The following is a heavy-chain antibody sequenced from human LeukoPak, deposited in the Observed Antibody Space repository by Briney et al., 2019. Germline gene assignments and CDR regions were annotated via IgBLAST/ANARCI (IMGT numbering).Heavy chain of an antibody. Sequence: HPGGSLRLSCAASGFTFSSYAMSWVRQAPGKGLEWVSAISGSGGSTHYADSVKGRFTISRDNSKNTLYLQMNGLRAEDTAIYYCASNRATVTTAIDYWGQGTLVTVPS. CDR3: ASNRATVTTAIDY. CDR2: ISGSGGST. J-gene: IGHJ4*02. D-gene: IGHD4-11*01. CDR1: GFTFSSYA. V-gene: IGHV3-23*01.